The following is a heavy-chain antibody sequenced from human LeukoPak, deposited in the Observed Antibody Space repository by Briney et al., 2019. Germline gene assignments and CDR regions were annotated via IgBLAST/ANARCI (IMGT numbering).Heavy chain of an antibody. Sequence: ASVKVSCKASGYTFTGYYMHWVRQAPGQGLEWMGWINPNSGGTNYAQKFQGRVTMTRDTSISTAYMELSRLRSDDTAVYYCARDVSLQATFDAFDIWGQGTMVTVSS. D-gene: IGHD5-12*01. J-gene: IGHJ3*02. CDR1: GYTFTGYY. CDR2: INPNSGGT. V-gene: IGHV1-2*02. CDR3: ARDVSLQATFDAFDI.